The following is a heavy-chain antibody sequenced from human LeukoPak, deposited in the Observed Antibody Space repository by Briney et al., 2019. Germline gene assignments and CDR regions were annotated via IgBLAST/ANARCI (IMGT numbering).Heavy chain of an antibody. Sequence: GGSLRLSCAASGFTFNDYNMNWVRQAPGKGLEWVSSISSGSSEIYYADSVKGRFTISRDNAKNSLYLQMNSLRADDTAVYYCTRAPDYYGSDWFDPWGQGTLVTVSS. V-gene: IGHV3-21*01. CDR2: ISSGSSEI. CDR1: GFTFNDYN. CDR3: TRAPDYYGSDWFDP. J-gene: IGHJ5*02. D-gene: IGHD3-10*01.